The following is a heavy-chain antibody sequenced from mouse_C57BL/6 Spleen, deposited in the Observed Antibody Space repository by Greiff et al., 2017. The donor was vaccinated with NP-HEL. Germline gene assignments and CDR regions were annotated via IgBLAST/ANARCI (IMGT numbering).Heavy chain of an antibody. Sequence: VQLQQSGAELVKPGASVKLSCKASGYTFTSYWMHWVKQRPGHGLEWIGMIHPNSGSTNYNEKFKSKATLTVDKSSSTAYMQLSSLTSEDSAGYYCARETGAWLADWGQGTLVTVSA. J-gene: IGHJ3*01. V-gene: IGHV1-64*01. CDR1: GYTFTSYW. CDR2: IHPNSGST. CDR3: ARETGAWLAD. D-gene: IGHD4-1*01.